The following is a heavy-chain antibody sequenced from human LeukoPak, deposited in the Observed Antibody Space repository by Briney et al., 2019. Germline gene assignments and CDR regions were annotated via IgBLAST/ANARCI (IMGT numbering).Heavy chain of an antibody. CDR3: AREKMYHSGTGGAFDI. CDR1: GGSFSGYY. CDR2: INHSGST. Sequence: SETLSLTCAVYGGSFSGYYWSWIRQPPGKGLEWIGEINHSGSTNYNPSLKRRVTISLDTSKNQFSLRLSSVTAADTAVYYCAREKMYHSGTGGAFDIWGQGTMVPVSS. D-gene: IGHD3-10*01. V-gene: IGHV4-34*01. J-gene: IGHJ3*02.